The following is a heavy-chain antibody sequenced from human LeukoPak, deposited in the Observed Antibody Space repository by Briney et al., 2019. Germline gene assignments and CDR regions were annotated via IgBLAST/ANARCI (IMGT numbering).Heavy chain of an antibody. CDR3: ARLTYYYGSGSYYLGSDDYYYYYMDV. CDR2: IYHSGRT. J-gene: IGHJ6*03. V-gene: IGHV4-38-2*02. D-gene: IGHD3-10*01. CDR1: GYSISSGYY. Sequence: SETLSLTCTVSGYSISSGYYWGWIRQPPGKGREWIGSIYHSGRTFYNPSLKSRVTISVDTSKNQFSLKLSSVTAADTAVYYCARLTYYYGSGSYYLGSDDYYYYYMDVWGKGTTVTIS.